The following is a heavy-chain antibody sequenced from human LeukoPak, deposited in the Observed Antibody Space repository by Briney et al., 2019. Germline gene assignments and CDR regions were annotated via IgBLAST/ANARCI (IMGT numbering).Heavy chain of an antibody. D-gene: IGHD6-19*01. CDR2: VSSNSSYI. Sequence: GGALRLSCAASGFTFGSYNVNWVRQAPGKGLEWVSSVSSNSSYIYYADSVKGRFTISRDNAKNSLYLQMNSLRAEDTAVYYCARDRVSSGWYTFDYWGQGTLVTVSS. CDR1: GFTFGSYN. V-gene: IGHV3-21*01. CDR3: ARDRVSSGWYTFDY. J-gene: IGHJ4*02.